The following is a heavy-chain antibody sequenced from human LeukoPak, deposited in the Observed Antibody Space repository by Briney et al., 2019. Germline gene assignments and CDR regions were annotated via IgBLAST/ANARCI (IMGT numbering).Heavy chain of an antibody. D-gene: IGHD1-26*01. CDR2: IIPIFGTA. CDR3: ARGGGSYFQTDYYFDY. CDR1: GGTFSSYA. Sequence: GASVKVSCKASGGTFSSYAISWVRQAPGQGLEWMGGIIPIFGTANYAQKFQGRVTITTDESTSTAYMELSSLRSEDTAVYYCARGGGSYFQTDYYFDYWRQGTLVTVSS. V-gene: IGHV1-69*05. J-gene: IGHJ4*02.